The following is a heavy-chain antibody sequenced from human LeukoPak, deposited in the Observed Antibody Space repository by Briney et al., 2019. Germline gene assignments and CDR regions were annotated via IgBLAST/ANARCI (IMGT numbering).Heavy chain of an antibody. D-gene: IGHD1-14*01. V-gene: IGHV3-7*05. CDR3: ARTLRLGTPRAFDI. CDR1: GFTFSSYW. CDR2: IHEDGSDK. Sequence: GGSLRLSCVVSGFTFSSYWMNWVRQAPGKGLEWVANIHEDGSDKYYVDSVKGRFTISRDNAKNSLYLQMNSLRAEDTDLYYCARTLRLGTPRAFDIWGRGTLVTVSS. J-gene: IGHJ3*02.